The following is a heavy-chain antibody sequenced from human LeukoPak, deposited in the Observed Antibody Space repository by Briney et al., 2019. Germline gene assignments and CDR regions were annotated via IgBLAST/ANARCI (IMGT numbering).Heavy chain of an antibody. V-gene: IGHV5-51*01. CDR1: GYTFTTYW. CDR3: ARHEGSGSYYSY. J-gene: IGHJ4*02. CDR2: ISPEDSEI. Sequence: GEALKISCKGSGYTFTTYWIGWVRRMPGRGLEWMGIISPEDSEIRYSPSSRGQVTISADKSISTAYLQWRSLKASDTAIYYCARHEGSGSYYSYWGQGTLVTVSS. D-gene: IGHD1-26*01.